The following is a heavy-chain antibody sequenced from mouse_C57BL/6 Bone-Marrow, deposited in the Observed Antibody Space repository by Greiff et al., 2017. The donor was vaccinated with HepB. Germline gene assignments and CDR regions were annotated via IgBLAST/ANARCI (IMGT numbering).Heavy chain of an antibody. J-gene: IGHJ2*01. Sequence: VQLQQSDAELVKPGASVKISCKVSGYTFTDHTIHWMKQRPEQGLEWIGYIYPRDGSTKYNEKFKGKATLTADKSSSTAYMQFSSLTSEDSAIYYCARIYYDYDEGAFDYWGQGTTLTVSS. V-gene: IGHV1-78*01. CDR2: IYPRDGST. D-gene: IGHD2-4*01. CDR3: ARIYYDYDEGAFDY. CDR1: GYTFTDHT.